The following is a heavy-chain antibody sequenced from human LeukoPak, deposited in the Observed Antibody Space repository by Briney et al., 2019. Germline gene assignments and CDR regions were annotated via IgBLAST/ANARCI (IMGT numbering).Heavy chain of an antibody. Sequence: ASVKVSCKASGYTFTSYYMHWVRQAPGQGLEWMGIINPSGGSTSYAQKFQGRVTMTRDMSTSTAYMELSRLRSDDTAVYYCARVRWLQPRTPPGAFDIWGQGTMVTVSS. CDR2: INPSGGST. V-gene: IGHV1-46*01. J-gene: IGHJ3*02. CDR3: ARVRWLQPRTPPGAFDI. CDR1: GYTFTSYY. D-gene: IGHD5-24*01.